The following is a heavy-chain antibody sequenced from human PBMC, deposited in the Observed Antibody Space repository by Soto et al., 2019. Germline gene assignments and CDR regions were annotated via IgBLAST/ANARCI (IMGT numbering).Heavy chain of an antibody. CDR3: ARALYFGVVARPGAFDI. D-gene: IGHD3-3*01. J-gene: IGHJ3*02. CDR2: IYHSGST. V-gene: IGHV4-38-2*01. CDR1: GYSISSGYY. Sequence: SETLSLTCAVSGYSISSGYYWGWIRQPPGKGLEWIGSIYHSGSTYYNPSLKSRVTISVDTSKNQFSLKLSSVTAADTAVYYCARALYFGVVARPGAFDIWGQGTMVTVSS.